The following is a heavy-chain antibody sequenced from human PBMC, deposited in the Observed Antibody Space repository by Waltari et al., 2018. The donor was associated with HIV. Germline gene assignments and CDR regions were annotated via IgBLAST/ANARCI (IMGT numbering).Heavy chain of an antibody. CDR3: TTLVLLGVGMDV. J-gene: IGHJ6*02. D-gene: IGHD3-10*01. CDR1: GFTFSKPR. Sequence: EVQLVESGGGLVKPGGSSRLSCAASGFTFSKPRMSWVRQVPGKGLEWVGRIKSKTDGGTTDYAAPVKGRFTISRDDSKNTLYLQMNSLKTEDTAVYYCTTLVLLGVGMDVWGQGTTVTVSS. CDR2: IKSKTDGGTT. V-gene: IGHV3-15*01.